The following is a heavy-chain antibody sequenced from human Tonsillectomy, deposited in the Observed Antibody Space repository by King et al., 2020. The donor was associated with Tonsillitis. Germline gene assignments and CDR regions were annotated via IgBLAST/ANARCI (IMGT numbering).Heavy chain of an antibody. CDR1: GFTFSSYE. CDR3: ASLSYYYDSSGYKDAFDI. CDR2: ISSSGSTI. J-gene: IGHJ3*02. V-gene: IGHV3-48*03. D-gene: IGHD3-22*01. Sequence: LVESGGGLVQPGGSLRLSCAASGFTFSSYEMNWVRQAPGKGLEWVSYISSSGSTIYYADSVKGRFTISRDNAKNSLYLQMNSLRAEDTAVYYCASLSYYYDSSGYKDAFDIWGQGTMVTVSS.